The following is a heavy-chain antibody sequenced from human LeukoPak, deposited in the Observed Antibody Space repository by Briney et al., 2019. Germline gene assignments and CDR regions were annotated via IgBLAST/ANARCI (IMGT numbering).Heavy chain of an antibody. D-gene: IGHD6-19*01. J-gene: IGHJ4*02. CDR2: INPDDSDT. Sequence: GESLKISCKASGYSFISHWIGWVRQLPGKGQEWMGIINPDDSDTRYYPSFQDHLIISADNSISTAYLQWSSLKASDTPIYYCARITYQQCLAPLDYWGQGILVTVSS. CDR3: ARITYQQCLAPLDY. V-gene: IGHV5-51*01. CDR1: GYSFISHW.